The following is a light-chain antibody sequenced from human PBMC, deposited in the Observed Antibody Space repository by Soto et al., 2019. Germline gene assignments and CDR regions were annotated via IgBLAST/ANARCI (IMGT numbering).Light chain of an antibody. Sequence: QSALTQPRSVSGSPGQSVTISCTGTTTDFGAYTYVSWYQEHPGKAPQLMIYDFTKRPSGVPDRFSGSKSGNTASLTISGLQAEDEADYYCSSSAGTHTLVFGGGTKLTVL. CDR1: TTDFGAYTY. CDR2: DFT. CDR3: SSSAGTHTLV. V-gene: IGLV2-11*01. J-gene: IGLJ3*02.